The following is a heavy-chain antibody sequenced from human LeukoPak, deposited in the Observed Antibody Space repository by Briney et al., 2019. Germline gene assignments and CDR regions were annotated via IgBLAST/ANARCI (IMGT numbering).Heavy chain of an antibody. CDR1: GYTFTGYY. J-gene: IGHJ5*02. CDR2: INPNSGGT. D-gene: IGHD3-10*01. V-gene: IGHV1-2*02. CDR3: AGGRKVRGWNWFDP. Sequence: ASVKVSCKASGYTFTGYYMHWVRQAPGQGLEWMGWINPNSGGTNYAQKFQGRVTMTRDTSISTAYMELSSLRSEDTAVYYCAGGRKVRGWNWFDPWGQGTLVTVSS.